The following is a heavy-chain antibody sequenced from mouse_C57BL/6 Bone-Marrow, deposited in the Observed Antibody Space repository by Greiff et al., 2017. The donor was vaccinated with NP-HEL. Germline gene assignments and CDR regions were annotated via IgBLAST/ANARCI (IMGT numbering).Heavy chain of an antibody. D-gene: IGHD1-1*01. CDR3: AIGLHYGSSSWYFDV. CDR1: GYTFTSYW. Sequence: QVHVKQPGAELVKPGASVKVSCKASGYTFTSYWMHWVKQRPGQGLEWIGRIHPSDSDTNYNQKFKGKATLTVDKSSSTAYMQLSSLTSEDSAVYYCAIGLHYGSSSWYFDVWGTGTTVTVSS. J-gene: IGHJ1*03. V-gene: IGHV1-74*01. CDR2: IHPSDSDT.